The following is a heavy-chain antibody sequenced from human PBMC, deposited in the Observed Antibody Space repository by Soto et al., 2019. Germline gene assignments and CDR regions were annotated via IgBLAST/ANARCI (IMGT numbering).Heavy chain of an antibody. Sequence: PSETLSLTCTVSGVSINSGDYFWSWIRQHPGKGLEWIGEIFQSGSTNYTPSLESRVTISVDKSKNQFSLTLTSVTAADTAVYFCARGRGRYSSGWSWFDPWGQGILVTVSS. J-gene: IGHJ5*02. CDR2: IFQSGST. CDR1: GVSINSGDYF. V-gene: IGHV4-61*08. CDR3: ARGRGRYSSGWSWFDP. D-gene: IGHD6-19*01.